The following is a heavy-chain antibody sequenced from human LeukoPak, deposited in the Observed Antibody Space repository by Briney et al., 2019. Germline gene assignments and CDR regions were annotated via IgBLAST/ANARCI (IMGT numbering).Heavy chain of an antibody. CDR3: ARGLQYYDSSGYYFDY. CDR2: INHSGST. D-gene: IGHD3-22*01. Sequence: SETLSLTCAVYGVSFSGYYWSWIRQPPGKGLEWIGEINHSGSTNYNPSLKSRVTISVDTSKNQFSLKLSSVTAADTAVYYCARGLQYYDSSGYYFDYWGQGTLVTVSS. V-gene: IGHV4-34*01. CDR1: GVSFSGYY. J-gene: IGHJ4*02.